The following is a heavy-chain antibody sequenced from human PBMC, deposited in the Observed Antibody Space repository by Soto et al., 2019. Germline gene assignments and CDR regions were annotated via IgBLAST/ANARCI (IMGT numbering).Heavy chain of an antibody. J-gene: IGHJ4*02. CDR3: ARELVVVADYYFDY. D-gene: IGHD2-15*01. V-gene: IGHV3-33*01. CDR1: GFTFSSYG. CDR2: IWDGGSNK. Sequence: GGSLRLSCAASGFTFSSYGMHWVRQAPGKGLEWVAVIWDGGSNKYYADSVKGRFTISRDNSKNTLYLQMNSLRAEDTAVYYCARELVVVADYYFDYWGQGTLVTVSS.